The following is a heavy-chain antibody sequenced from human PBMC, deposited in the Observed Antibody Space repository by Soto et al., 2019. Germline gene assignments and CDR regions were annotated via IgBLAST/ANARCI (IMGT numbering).Heavy chain of an antibody. CDR2: IYYSGST. J-gene: IGHJ6*02. Sequence: PSETLSLTCTVSGGSISIGGYYLNWIRQHPGKGLEWIGYIYYSGSTYYNPSLKSRVTISVDTSKNQFSLKLSSVTAADTAVYYCARQGPPGYYHYAMDVSGQGTRVTVSS. CDR1: GGSISIGGYY. V-gene: IGHV4-31*03. CDR3: ARQGPPGYYHYAMDV.